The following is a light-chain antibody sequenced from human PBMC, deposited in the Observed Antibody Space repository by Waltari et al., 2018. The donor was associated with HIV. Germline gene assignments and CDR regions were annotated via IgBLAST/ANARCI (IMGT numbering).Light chain of an antibody. Sequence: EIVLTQSPGTLSLSPGERATLSCRASQSVSSSYLAWYQQKPGQAPRLLIYGASSRATVIPDRFSGSGSGTDFTLTISRLEPEDFAVYYCQQYGGSPGFTFGPGTKVDIK. CDR1: QSVSSSY. CDR3: QQYGGSPGFT. V-gene: IGKV3-20*01. CDR2: GAS. J-gene: IGKJ3*01.